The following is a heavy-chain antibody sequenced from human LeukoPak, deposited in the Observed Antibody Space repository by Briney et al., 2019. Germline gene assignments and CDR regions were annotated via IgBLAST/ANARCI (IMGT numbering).Heavy chain of an antibody. J-gene: IGHJ6*02. V-gene: IGHV3-23*01. CDR1: GFTVTNDY. CDR3: AKAGRGYCSSTSCSPRDYYYYYGMDV. CDR2: ISGSGGST. Sequence: GGSLRLSCAVSGFTVTNDYMNWVRQAPGKGLEWVSAISGSGGSTYYADSVKGRFTISRDNSKNTLYLQMNSLRAEDTAVYYCAKAGRGYCSSTSCSPRDYYYYYGMDVWGQGTTVTVSS. D-gene: IGHD2-2*01.